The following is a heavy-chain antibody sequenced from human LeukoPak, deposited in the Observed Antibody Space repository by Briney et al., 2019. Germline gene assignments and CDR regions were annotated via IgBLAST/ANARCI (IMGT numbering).Heavy chain of an antibody. CDR3: AMGDSSRVRGAMIHYYVGV. CDR2: INPNSGGT. CDR1: GYTFTGYY. D-gene: IGHD3-10*01. V-gene: IGHV1-2*02. Sequence: ASVKVSCKASGYTFTGYYMHWVRQAPGQGLEWIGWINPNSGGTNYAQKLQGRVTMTRDTSISTAYMEMSRLRSDDTAVYYCAMGDSSRVRGAMIHYYVGVWGKGTTVTVSS. J-gene: IGHJ6*03.